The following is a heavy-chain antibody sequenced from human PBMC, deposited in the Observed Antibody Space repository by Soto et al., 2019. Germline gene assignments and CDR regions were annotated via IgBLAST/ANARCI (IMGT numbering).Heavy chain of an antibody. CDR1: GFTFSTYS. V-gene: IGHV3-48*02. Sequence: GGSLRLSCAASGFTFSTYSMNWVRQAPGKGLEWVSYISSSSSTIYYADSVKGRFTISRDNAKNSLYLQMNSLRDEDTAVYYCARKNTYYYDSSGRMDVWGQGTTVTVSS. D-gene: IGHD3-22*01. CDR2: ISSSSSTI. CDR3: ARKNTYYYDSSGRMDV. J-gene: IGHJ6*02.